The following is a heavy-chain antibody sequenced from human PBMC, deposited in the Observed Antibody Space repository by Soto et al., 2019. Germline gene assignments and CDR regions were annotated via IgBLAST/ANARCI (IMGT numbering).Heavy chain of an antibody. CDR3: ARVPRSSYGPDYYYYGMDV. J-gene: IGHJ6*02. Sequence: QVQLVQSGAEVKKPGSSVKVSCKASGGTFSSYAISWVRQAPGQGLEWMGGIIPIFGTANYAQKFQGRVTITADESTSTAYMELSSLRSEDTAVYYCARVPRSSYGPDYYYYGMDVWGQGTTVTVSS. V-gene: IGHV1-69*01. CDR1: GGTFSSYA. D-gene: IGHD1-26*01. CDR2: IIPIFGTA.